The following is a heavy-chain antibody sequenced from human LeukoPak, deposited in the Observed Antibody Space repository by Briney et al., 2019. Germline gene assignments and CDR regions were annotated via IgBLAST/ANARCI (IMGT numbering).Heavy chain of an antibody. V-gene: IGHV6-1*01. CDR1: GDSVSSTTSA. J-gene: IGHJ5*02. Sequence: SRTLSLTCAISGDSVSSTTSAWNWIRRFPSRGLEWLGRTYYRSEWGHDYALSVKSRITIDPDTSKNQFSLQLNSVTPEDTAVYYCARDILGEGSTWGQGTLVTVSS. CDR3: ARDILGEGST. CDR2: TYYRSEWGH.